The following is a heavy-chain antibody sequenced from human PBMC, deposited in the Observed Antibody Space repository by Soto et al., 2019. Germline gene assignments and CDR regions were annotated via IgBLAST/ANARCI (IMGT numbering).Heavy chain of an antibody. Sequence: EVQLVESGGGLVQPGGSLRLSCAASGFTFSSYDMHWVRQATGKGLEWVSAIGTAGDTHYPVSVKGRFTISRENAENSLYLQMNSLRDDDTAVYYCARAGYCTNGVCYLGAFEIWGQGTMVTVSS. CDR1: GFTFSSYD. CDR3: ARAGYCTNGVCYLGAFEI. J-gene: IGHJ3*02. V-gene: IGHV3-13*01. D-gene: IGHD2-8*01. CDR2: IGTAGDT.